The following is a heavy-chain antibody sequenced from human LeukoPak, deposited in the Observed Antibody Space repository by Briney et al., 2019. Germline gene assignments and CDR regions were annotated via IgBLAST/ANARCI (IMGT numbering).Heavy chain of an antibody. CDR2: INPNSGGT. J-gene: IGHJ5*02. CDR3: AREVDCSGGSCYWFDP. D-gene: IGHD2-15*01. V-gene: IGHV1-2*04. Sequence: ASVKVSCKASGYTFTGYYMHWVRQAPGQGLEWRGWINPNSGGTNYAQKFQGWVTMTRDTSISTAYMELSRLRSDDTAVYYCAREVDCSGGSCYWFDPWGQGTLVTVSS. CDR1: GYTFTGYY.